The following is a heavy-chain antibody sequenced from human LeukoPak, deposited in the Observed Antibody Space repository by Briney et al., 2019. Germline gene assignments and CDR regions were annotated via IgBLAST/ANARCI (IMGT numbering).Heavy chain of an antibody. Sequence: SETLSLTCTVSGGSISSGDYYWSWIHQPPGKGLEWIGYIYYSGSTYYNPSLKNRVTISVDTSKNQFSLKLSSVTAADTAVYYCARERTGYYYDSSGYYAAFDIWGQGTMVTVSS. J-gene: IGHJ3*02. CDR3: ARERTGYYYDSSGYYAAFDI. CDR2: IYYSGST. V-gene: IGHV4-30-4*01. D-gene: IGHD3-22*01. CDR1: GGSISSGDYY.